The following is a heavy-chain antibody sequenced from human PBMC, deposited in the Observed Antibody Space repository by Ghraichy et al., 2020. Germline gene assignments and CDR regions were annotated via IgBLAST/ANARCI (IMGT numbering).Heavy chain of an antibody. J-gene: IGHJ3*02. D-gene: IGHD1-1*01. V-gene: IGHV3-13*01. CDR2: INTAGDT. CDR3: ARAIPGTDAFDI. Sequence: LSLTCAASVFTFSTYDMHWLRQVIGRGLEWVSAINTAGDTYYVGSVKGRFTISRENARNSLYLQMNSLKAGDTAVYYCARAIPGTDAFDIWGQGTLVTVSS. CDR1: VFTFSTYD.